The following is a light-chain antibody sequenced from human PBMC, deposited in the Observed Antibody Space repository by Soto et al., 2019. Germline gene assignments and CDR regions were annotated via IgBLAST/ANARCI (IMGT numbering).Light chain of an antibody. J-gene: IGLJ2*01. CDR1: SSNIGAGYV. CDR3: QSYDSSLSGSV. Sequence: QSVLTQPPSVSGAPGQRVTISCTGSSSNIGAGYVVHWYQQLPGTAPKLIIYGNSNRPSGVPDRFSGSKSGTSATLAITGLQAEDEADYYCQSYDSSLSGSVFGGGTKLTVL. CDR2: GNS. V-gene: IGLV1-40*01.